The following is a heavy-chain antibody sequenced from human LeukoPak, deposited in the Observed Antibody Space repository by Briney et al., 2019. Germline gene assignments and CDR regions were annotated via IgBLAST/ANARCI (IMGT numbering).Heavy chain of an antibody. CDR3: ARGPVLA. J-gene: IGHJ3*01. D-gene: IGHD2-8*02. Sequence: SETLSLTCAVYGGSFSGYYWSWIRQPPGKGLEWIGEINHSGSTNYNPSLKSRVTISVNTSKHQFSLKLSSVTAADTAVYYCARGPVLAGGQGTMVTVSS. CDR1: GGSFSGYY. V-gene: IGHV4-34*01. CDR2: INHSGST.